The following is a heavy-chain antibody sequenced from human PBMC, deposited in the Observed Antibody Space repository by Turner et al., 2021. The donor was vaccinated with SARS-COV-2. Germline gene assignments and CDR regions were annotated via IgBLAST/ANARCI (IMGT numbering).Heavy chain of an antibody. CDR1: GFTFSIYG. CDR3: AKSYSGSYWDRNDY. Sequence: QVQLVESGGGVVQRGGCLRLSCAHSGFTFSIYGMHWVRQAPGKGLEWVAVVSYDGSNKYYADSVKGRFTISRDNSKNTLYLQMNSLRAEDTAVYYCAKSYSGSYWDRNDYWGQGTLVTVSS. D-gene: IGHD1-26*01. CDR2: VSYDGSNK. J-gene: IGHJ4*02. V-gene: IGHV3-30*18.